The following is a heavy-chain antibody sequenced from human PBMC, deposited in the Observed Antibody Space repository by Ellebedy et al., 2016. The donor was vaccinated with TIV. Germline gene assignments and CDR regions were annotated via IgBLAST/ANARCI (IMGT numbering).Heavy chain of an antibody. J-gene: IGHJ4*02. CDR1: GFTFSSYD. V-gene: IGHV3-30*18. D-gene: IGHD2-2*03. CDR3: AKVPVGFCNRPFCFYLDD. CDR2: ISYDANNK. Sequence: PGGSLRLSCAASGFTFSSYDMHWVRQAPGKGLEWVALISYDANNKYNADSVKGRFTISRDNPKNTLYLQMNTLRPEDTAVYYCAKVPVGFCNRPFCFYLDDWGQGTLVSVSS.